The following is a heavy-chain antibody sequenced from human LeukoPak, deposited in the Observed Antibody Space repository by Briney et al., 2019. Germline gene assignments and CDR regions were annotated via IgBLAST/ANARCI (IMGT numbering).Heavy chain of an antibody. D-gene: IGHD6-19*01. J-gene: IGHJ5*02. CDR1: GGSISSSSYY. Sequence: SETLSLTCTVSGGSISSSSYYWGWVRQPPGKGLEWIGSIYYSGSTYYNPSLKSRVTISVDTSKNQFSLKLSSVTAADTAVYYCARRGIAVAASRFDPWGQGTLVTVSS. CDR2: IYYSGST. CDR3: ARRGIAVAASRFDP. V-gene: IGHV4-39*01.